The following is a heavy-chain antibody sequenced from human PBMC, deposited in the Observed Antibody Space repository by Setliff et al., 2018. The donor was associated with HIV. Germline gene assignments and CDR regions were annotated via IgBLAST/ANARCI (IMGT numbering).Heavy chain of an antibody. J-gene: IGHJ4*02. CDR1: GFTFSNYG. V-gene: IGHV3-33*06. CDR2: IWYDGSNK. CDR3: AKAPGLTSSWAIDY. Sequence: SCAASGFTFSNYGMHWVRQAPGKGLEWVAVIWYDGSNKDYADSVKGRFTISRDNSKNTLYLQMNSLRAEDTAVYYCAKAPGLTSSWAIDYWGQGTLVTVSS. D-gene: IGHD6-13*01.